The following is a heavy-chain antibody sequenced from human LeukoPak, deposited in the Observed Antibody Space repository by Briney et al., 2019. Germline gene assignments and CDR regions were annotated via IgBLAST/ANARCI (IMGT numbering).Heavy chain of an antibody. Sequence: SETLSLTCTVSGGSIGSSSYYWGWIRQPPGKGLEWIGSIYYSGSTYYNPSLKSRVTISVDTSKNQFSLKLSSVTAADTAVYYCAIYRSGWYKFDYWGQGTLVTVSS. D-gene: IGHD6-19*01. V-gene: IGHV4-39*01. J-gene: IGHJ4*02. CDR1: GGSIGSSSYY. CDR3: AIYRSGWYKFDY. CDR2: IYYSGST.